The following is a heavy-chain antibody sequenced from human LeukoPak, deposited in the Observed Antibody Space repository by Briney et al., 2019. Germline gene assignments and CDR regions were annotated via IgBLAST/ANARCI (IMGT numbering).Heavy chain of an antibody. D-gene: IGHD6-13*01. J-gene: IGHJ4*02. Sequence: GGSLRLSCAASGFTLSRYWIHWVRQAPGQGLVWVSRINTDGSTTTYADSVKGRFTISRDNAKNTVYLQMNSLRAEDTAVYYCARPPGSWYFDYWGQGTLVTVSS. CDR2: INTDGSTT. CDR3: ARPPGSWYFDY. V-gene: IGHV3-74*01. CDR1: GFTLSRYW.